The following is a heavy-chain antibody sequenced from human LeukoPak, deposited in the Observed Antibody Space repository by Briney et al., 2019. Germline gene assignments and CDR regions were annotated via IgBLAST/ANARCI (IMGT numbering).Heavy chain of an antibody. V-gene: IGHV5-51*01. J-gene: IGHJ3*01. CDR3: ASAAGNSGYLLMN. CDR2: IYPGDSDT. D-gene: IGHD3-22*01. Sequence: GESLKISCKGSGYSFTSYWIGWVRQMPGKGLEWMGIIYPGDSDTRYSPSFQGQVTISADKSISTAYMELSRLRSDDTAVYYCASAAGNSGYLLMNWGQGTMVTVSS. CDR1: GYSFTSYW.